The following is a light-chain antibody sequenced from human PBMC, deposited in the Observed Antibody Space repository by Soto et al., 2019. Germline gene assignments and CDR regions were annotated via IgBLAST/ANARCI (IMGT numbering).Light chain of an antibody. CDR3: QQLNSYPIT. Sequence: DIQLTQSPSFLSASVGDRVTITCRASQGISSYLSWYQQKPGKAPNLLIYAASTPQSGVPSRFSGSGSGTEFTLTISSLQPEDFATYYCQQLNSYPITFGQGTRLEIK. J-gene: IGKJ5*01. V-gene: IGKV1-9*01. CDR1: QGISSY. CDR2: AAS.